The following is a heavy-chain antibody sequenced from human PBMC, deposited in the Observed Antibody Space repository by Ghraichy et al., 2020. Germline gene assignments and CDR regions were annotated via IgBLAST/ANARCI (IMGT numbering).Heavy chain of an antibody. CDR2: IFSTGGT. Sequence: GGSLRLSCAASGFTVSNEYMSWVRQAPGKGLEWVSHIFSTGGTDYAASVRGRFTISRDSFKNMVYLQMNSLRAEDTAVYYCARDQCRSGQLGPTCGVGGQGIQVTVYS. D-gene: IGHD1-26*01. CDR1: GFTVSNEY. CDR3: ARDQCRSGQLGPTCGV. V-gene: IGHV3-53*01. J-gene: IGHJ4*02.